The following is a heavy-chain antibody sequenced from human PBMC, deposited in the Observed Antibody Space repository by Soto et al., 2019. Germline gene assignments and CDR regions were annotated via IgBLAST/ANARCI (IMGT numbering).Heavy chain of an antibody. Sequence: QVQLVQSGAEVKKPGSSVKVSCKASGGTFSSYAISWVRQAPGQGLEWMGGIIPIFGTANYAQKFQGRVTITADESTSTAYMELSSLRSEDTAVYYCASGEYCSGGSCEHASYYGMDVWAKGPRSPSP. D-gene: IGHD2-15*01. CDR3: ASGEYCSGGSCEHASYYGMDV. V-gene: IGHV1-69*12. CDR2: IIPIFGTA. J-gene: IGHJ6*02. CDR1: GGTFSSYA.